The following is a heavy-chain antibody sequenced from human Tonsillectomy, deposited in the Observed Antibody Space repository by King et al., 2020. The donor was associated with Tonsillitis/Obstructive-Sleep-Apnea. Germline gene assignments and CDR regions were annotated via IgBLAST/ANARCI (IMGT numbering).Heavy chain of an antibody. CDR3: ARDRLYSSSSPH. CDR1: GFTFSSYS. J-gene: IGHJ3*01. Sequence: VQLVESGGGLVKPGGSLRPSCAASGFTFSSYSMNWVRQAPGKGLEWVSSISSSSSYIYYADSVKGRFTISRDNAKNSLYLQMNSLRAEDTAVYYCARDRLYSSSSPHWGQGTMVTVSS. V-gene: IGHV3-21*01. CDR2: ISSSSSYI. D-gene: IGHD6-13*01.